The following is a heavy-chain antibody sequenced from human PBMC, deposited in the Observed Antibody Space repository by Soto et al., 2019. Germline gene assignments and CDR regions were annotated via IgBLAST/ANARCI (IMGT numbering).Heavy chain of an antibody. Sequence: PGGSLRLSCAASGFTFSDYYMSWIRQAPGKGLEWVSYISSSSSYTNYADSVKGRFTISRDNAKNSLYLQMNSLRAEDTAVYYCARERYRRYSISSGGDYWGQGTLVTVSS. V-gene: IGHV3-11*06. J-gene: IGHJ4*02. D-gene: IGHD6-6*01. CDR3: ARERYRRYSISSGGDY. CDR2: ISSSSSYT. CDR1: GFTFSDYY.